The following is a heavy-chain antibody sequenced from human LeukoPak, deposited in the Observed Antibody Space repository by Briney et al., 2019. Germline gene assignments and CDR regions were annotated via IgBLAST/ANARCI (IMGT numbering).Heavy chain of an antibody. CDR2: INSDGLST. CDR3: ARDLPGLSAAGTFDC. CDR1: GFTFDDYA. V-gene: IGHV3-74*01. Sequence: GGSLRLSCAASGFTFDDYAMHWVRQTPGKGLVWVSRINSDGLSTSYADSVKGRFTISRDNAKNTLYLQMNSLRAEDTAVYYCARDLPGLSAAGTFDCWGQGTLVTVSS. J-gene: IGHJ4*02. D-gene: IGHD6-13*01.